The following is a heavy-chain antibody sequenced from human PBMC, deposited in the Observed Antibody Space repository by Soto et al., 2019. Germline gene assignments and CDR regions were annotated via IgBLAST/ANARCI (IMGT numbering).Heavy chain of an antibody. Sequence: PSQTLSLTCAISGDSVSSNSAAWNWIRQSPSRGLEWLGRTYYRSKWYYGYAVSVKSRITIKADTSKNQFSLKLRSVTAADTAVYYCASDRSSGWDQGYGMDVWGQGTTVTVSS. CDR3: ASDRSSGWDQGYGMDV. CDR2: TYYRSKWYY. CDR1: GDSVSSNSAA. J-gene: IGHJ6*02. V-gene: IGHV6-1*01. D-gene: IGHD6-19*01.